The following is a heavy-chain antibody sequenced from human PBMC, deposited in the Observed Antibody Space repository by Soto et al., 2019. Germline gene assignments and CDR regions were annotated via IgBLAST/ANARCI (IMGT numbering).Heavy chain of an antibody. CDR2: INPNSGGT. V-gene: IGHV1-2*02. D-gene: IGHD3-9*01. J-gene: IGHJ4*02. Sequence: GASVWVSCKASGYTLTGYYMHWVRQAPGQGLEWMGWINPNSGGTNYAQKFQGRVTMTRDTSISTAYMELSRLRSDDTAVYYCARQYYDILTGYYKALNYWAQGTLVTVSS. CDR1: GYTLTGYY. CDR3: ARQYYDILTGYYKALNY.